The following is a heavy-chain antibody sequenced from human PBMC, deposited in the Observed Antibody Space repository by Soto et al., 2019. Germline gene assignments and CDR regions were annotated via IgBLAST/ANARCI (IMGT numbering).Heavy chain of an antibody. V-gene: IGHV4-59*08. J-gene: IGHJ4*02. D-gene: IGHD3-10*01. CDR2: IYYSGST. Sequence: SETLSLTCTVSGGSISSYYWSWIRQPPGKGLEWIGYIYYSGSTNYNPSLKSRVTISVDTSKNQFSLKLSSVTAADTAVYYCARHRYPDYYGSGSPFDYWGQGTLVTVSS. CDR3: ARHRYPDYYGSGSPFDY. CDR1: GGSISSYY.